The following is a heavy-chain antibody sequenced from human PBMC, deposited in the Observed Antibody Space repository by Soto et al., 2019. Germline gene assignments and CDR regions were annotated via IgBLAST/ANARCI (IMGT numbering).Heavy chain of an antibody. Sequence: PSETLSLTCTVSGGSISSYYWSWIRQPPGKGLEWIGYIYYSGSTNYNPSLKSRVTISVDTSKNQFSLKLSSVTAADTAVYYCARDIGLPRGYDFPDYYYYGMDFWGQGITVAVPS. D-gene: IGHD5-12*01. CDR2: IYYSGST. V-gene: IGHV4-59*01. CDR1: GGSISSYY. CDR3: ARDIGLPRGYDFPDYYYYGMDF. J-gene: IGHJ6*02.